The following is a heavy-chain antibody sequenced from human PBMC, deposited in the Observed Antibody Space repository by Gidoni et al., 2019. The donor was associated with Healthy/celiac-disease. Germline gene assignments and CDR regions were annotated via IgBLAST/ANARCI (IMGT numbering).Heavy chain of an antibody. Sequence: EVQLVQSGAEVKKPGESLKISCKGSGYSFTSYWIGWVRQMPGKGLEWMGIIFPGESDTRYSPSFQGQVTISADKSISTAYLQWSSLKASDTAMYDCARQNCGGDCYDWYFDLWGRGTLVTVSS. V-gene: IGHV5-51*01. J-gene: IGHJ2*01. D-gene: IGHD2-21*02. CDR3: ARQNCGGDCYDWYFDL. CDR1: GYSFTSYW. CDR2: IFPGESDT.